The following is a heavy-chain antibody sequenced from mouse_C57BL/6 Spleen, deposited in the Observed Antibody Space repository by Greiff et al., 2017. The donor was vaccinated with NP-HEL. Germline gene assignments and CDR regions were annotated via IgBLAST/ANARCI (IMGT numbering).Heavy chain of an antibody. J-gene: IGHJ2*01. CDR2: IYPGDGDT. V-gene: IGHV1-82*01. CDR1: GYAFSSSW. Sequence: VQLQQSGPVLVKPGASVKISCKASGYAFSSSWMNWVKQRPGKGLEWIGRIYPGDGDTNYNGKFKGKATLTADKSSSTAYLKLRSLTSEDSAVYFCARRDLPFDYWGQGTTLTVSS. CDR3: ARRDLPFDY.